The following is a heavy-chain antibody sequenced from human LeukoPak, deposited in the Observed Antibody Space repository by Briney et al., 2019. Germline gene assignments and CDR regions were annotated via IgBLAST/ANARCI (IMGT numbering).Heavy chain of an antibody. J-gene: IGHJ4*02. Sequence: PGGSLRLSCVGSGFSFSTYGMTWVRQAPGKGLEWVSSVSSSGETTYYADSVKGRFTISRDNSKSTLCLQMNGLRAEDTALYYCAKEGGLWFGVLFSRYVEFWGQGALVSVSS. CDR2: VSSSGETT. CDR1: GFSFSTYG. CDR3: AKEGGLWFGVLFSRYVEF. D-gene: IGHD3-10*01. V-gene: IGHV3-23*01.